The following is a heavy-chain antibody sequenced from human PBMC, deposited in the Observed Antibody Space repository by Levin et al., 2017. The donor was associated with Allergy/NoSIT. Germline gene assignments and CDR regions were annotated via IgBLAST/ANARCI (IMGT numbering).Heavy chain of an antibody. V-gene: IGHV3-11*01. J-gene: IGHJ4*02. CDR2: ISSSGSSA. D-gene: IGHD3-16*02. CDR1: GFTFSDYY. CDR3: ARVAYEYVWGSSRYWLDY. Sequence: GGSLRLSCAASGFTFSDYYVSWIRQAPGRGLEWVSFISSSGSSAYYADSMKGRFTISRDNAKNSLYLQMNSLRAEDTAVYYCARVAYEYVWGSSRYWLDYWRQGTLVTVSS.